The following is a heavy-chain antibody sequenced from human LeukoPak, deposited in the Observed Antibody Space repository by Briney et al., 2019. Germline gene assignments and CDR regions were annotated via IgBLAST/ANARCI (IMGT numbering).Heavy chain of an antibody. CDR2: IYHSGST. Sequence: PSETLSLTCTVSGGSISSSSYYWGWIRQPPGKGLEWIGSIYHSGSTYYNPSLKSRVTISVDTSKNQFSLKLSSVTAADTAVYYCAREMTGIAVAGTSDYWGQGTLVTVSS. J-gene: IGHJ4*02. CDR3: AREMTGIAVAGTSDY. V-gene: IGHV4-39*07. CDR1: GGSISSSSYY. D-gene: IGHD6-19*01.